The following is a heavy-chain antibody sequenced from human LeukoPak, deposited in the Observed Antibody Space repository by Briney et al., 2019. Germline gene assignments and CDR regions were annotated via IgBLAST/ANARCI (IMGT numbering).Heavy chain of an antibody. J-gene: IGHJ5*02. D-gene: IGHD2-2*01. CDR1: GGTFSSYA. Sequence: SVKVSCKASGGTFSSYAISWVRQAPGQGLEWMGGIIPIFGTANYAQKFQGRVTITADESTSTAYMELSSLRSEDTAVYYCAGVPAAITEADIVATNWFDPWGQGTLVTVSS. CDR2: IIPIFGTA. CDR3: AGVPAAITEADIVATNWFDP. V-gene: IGHV1-69*13.